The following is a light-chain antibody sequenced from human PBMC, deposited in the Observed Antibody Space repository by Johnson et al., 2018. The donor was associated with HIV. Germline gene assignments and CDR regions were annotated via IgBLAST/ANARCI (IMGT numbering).Light chain of an antibody. V-gene: IGLV1-51*02. J-gene: IGLJ1*01. CDR2: ENN. Sequence: QSVLTQPPSVSAAPGQKVTISCSGSSSNIGDNYVSWYQQLPGTAPKVLIYENNERPSGIPDRFSGSRSGTSAPLGITGLQTGDEADYYCGTWDSSLVASYVFGTGTKVTVL. CDR3: GTWDSSLVASYV. CDR1: SSNIGDNY.